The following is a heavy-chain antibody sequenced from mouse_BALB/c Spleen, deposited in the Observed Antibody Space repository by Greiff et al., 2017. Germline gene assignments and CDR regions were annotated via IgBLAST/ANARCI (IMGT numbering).Heavy chain of an antibody. Sequence: EVMLVESGGGLVQPGGSLKLSCAASGFTFSSYTMSWVRQTPEKRLEWVAYISNGGGSTYYPDTVKGRFTISRDNAKNTLYLQMSSLKSEDTAMYYCARRGYYFDYWGQGTTLTVSS. CDR2: ISNGGGST. CDR3: ARRGYYFDY. CDR1: GFTFSSYT. V-gene: IGHV5-12-2*01. J-gene: IGHJ2*01.